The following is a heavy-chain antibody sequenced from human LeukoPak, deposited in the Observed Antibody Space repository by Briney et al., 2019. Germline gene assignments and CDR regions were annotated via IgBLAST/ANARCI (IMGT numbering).Heavy chain of an antibody. CDR1: GGSFSGYY. CDR3: ARDTSVGSDCSGGSCYAAY. Sequence: SETLSLTCAVYGGSFSGYYWSWIRQPPGKGLEWIGEINHSGSTNYNPSLKSRVTISVGTSKNQFSLKLSSVTAADTAVYYCARDTSVGSDCSGGSCYAAYWGQGTLVTVSS. D-gene: IGHD2-15*01. CDR2: INHSGST. J-gene: IGHJ4*02. V-gene: IGHV4-34*01.